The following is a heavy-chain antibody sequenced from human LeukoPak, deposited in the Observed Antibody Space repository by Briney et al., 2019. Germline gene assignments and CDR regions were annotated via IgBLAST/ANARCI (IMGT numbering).Heavy chain of an antibody. CDR3: ARDGLWFGELYPDY. Sequence: EGSLRLSCAASGFTFSSYWMSWVRQAPGKGLEWVANIKQDGSEKYYVDSVKGRFTISRDNAKNSLYLQMNSLRAEDTAVYYCARDGLWFGELYPDYWGQGTLVTVSS. V-gene: IGHV3-7*01. J-gene: IGHJ4*02. D-gene: IGHD3-10*01. CDR1: GFTFSSYW. CDR2: IKQDGSEK.